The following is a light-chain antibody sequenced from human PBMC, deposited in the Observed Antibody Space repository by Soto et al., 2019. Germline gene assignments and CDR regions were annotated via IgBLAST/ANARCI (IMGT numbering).Light chain of an antibody. CDR3: QQTDSFPT. V-gene: IGKV1-12*01. Sequence: DVQMTQSPSSVSASVGDRVTITCRARQDIATWIAWYQQKPGKAPTLLISGASNLQSGVPSRFSGGGSGTHFTLTISTLQPEDFATYYCQQTDSFPTFGRGTRLDIK. J-gene: IGKJ5*01. CDR2: GAS. CDR1: QDIATW.